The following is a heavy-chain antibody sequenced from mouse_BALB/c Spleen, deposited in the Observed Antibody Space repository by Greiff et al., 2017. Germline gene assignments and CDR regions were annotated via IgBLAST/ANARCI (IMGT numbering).Heavy chain of an antibody. Sequence: QVQLKESGAELVRPGVSVKISCKGSGYTFTDYAMHWVKQSHAKSLEWIGVISTYYGDASYNQKFKGKATMTVDKSSSTAYMELARLTSEDSAIYYCARVRELGGYFDYWGQGTTLTVSS. D-gene: IGHD4-1*01. CDR1: GYTFTDYA. CDR3: ARVRELGGYFDY. CDR2: ISTYYGDA. J-gene: IGHJ2*01. V-gene: IGHV1S137*01.